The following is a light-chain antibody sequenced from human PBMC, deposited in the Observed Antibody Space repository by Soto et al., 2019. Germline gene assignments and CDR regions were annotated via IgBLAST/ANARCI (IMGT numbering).Light chain of an antibody. CDR1: QSISIY. CDR3: QQRSNWHPEIT. Sequence: EIVLTQSPATLSLSPGERATLSCRASQSISIYLAWYQQKPGQAPRLLIYDVFNRATGIPARFSGSGSGTDFTLTISSLEPEDFAVYYCQQRSNWHPEITVGQGTRLESK. CDR2: DVF. J-gene: IGKJ5*01. V-gene: IGKV3-11*01.